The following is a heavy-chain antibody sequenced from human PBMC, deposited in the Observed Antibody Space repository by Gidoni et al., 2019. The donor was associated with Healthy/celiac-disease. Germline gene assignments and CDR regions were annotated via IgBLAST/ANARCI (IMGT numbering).Heavy chain of an antibody. Sequence: EVQLLESGGGLVQPGGSLRLSCAASGFTFSSYAMSWVRQAPGKGLEWVSAISGSGGSTYYADSVKGRFTISRDNSKNTLYLQMNSLRAEDTAVYYCAKDPRNDCSSTSCYFTYYGMDVWGQGTTVTVSS. CDR2: ISGSGGST. CDR1: GFTFSSYA. CDR3: AKDPRNDCSSTSCYFTYYGMDV. D-gene: IGHD2-2*01. V-gene: IGHV3-23*01. J-gene: IGHJ6*02.